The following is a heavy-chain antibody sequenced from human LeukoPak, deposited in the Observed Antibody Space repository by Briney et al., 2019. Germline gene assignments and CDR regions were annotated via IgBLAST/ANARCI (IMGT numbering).Heavy chain of an antibody. CDR2: INSDGSST. V-gene: IGHV3-74*01. CDR1: GFTFSSYW. CDR3: AKDLLADTAMVSLDY. J-gene: IGHJ4*02. Sequence: GGSLRLSCAASGFTFSSYWMHWVRQAPGKGLVWVSRINSDGSSTSYADSVKGRFTISRDNSKNTLYLQMNSLRAEDTAVYYCAKDLLADTAMVSLDYWGQGTLVTVSS. D-gene: IGHD5-18*01.